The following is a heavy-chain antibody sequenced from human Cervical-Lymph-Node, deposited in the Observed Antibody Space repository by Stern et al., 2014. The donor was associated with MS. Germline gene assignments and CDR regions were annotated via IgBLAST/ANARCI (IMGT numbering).Heavy chain of an antibody. V-gene: IGHV4-30-4*01. CDR2: IYYSGST. CDR3: ARAHYGDYPFYYYGMDV. CDR1: GGSISSNNSY. D-gene: IGHD4-17*01. Sequence: QVQLVESGPGLVKPSQTLSLTCTVSGGSISSNNSYWSWIRQPPGKGLEWIAYIYYSGSTYYNPSLKSRVTLSVDTSTNQFSLRLRSVTAADTAVYYCARAHYGDYPFYYYGMDVWGQGTTVTVSS. J-gene: IGHJ6*02.